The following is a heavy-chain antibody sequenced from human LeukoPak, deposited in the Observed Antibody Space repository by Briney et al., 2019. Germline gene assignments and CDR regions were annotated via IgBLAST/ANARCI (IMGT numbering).Heavy chain of an antibody. Sequence: PSETLSLTCTVSGGSISSGGYYWSWIRQHPGKGLEWIGYIYYSGSTYYNPSLKSRVTISVDTSKNQFSLKLSSVTAADTAVYYCARVPPPFGELLIGDYYYYYGVDVWGQGTTVTVSS. D-gene: IGHD3-10*01. CDR2: IYYSGST. CDR1: GGSISSGGYY. CDR3: ARVPPPFGELLIGDYYYYYGVDV. V-gene: IGHV4-31*03. J-gene: IGHJ6*02.